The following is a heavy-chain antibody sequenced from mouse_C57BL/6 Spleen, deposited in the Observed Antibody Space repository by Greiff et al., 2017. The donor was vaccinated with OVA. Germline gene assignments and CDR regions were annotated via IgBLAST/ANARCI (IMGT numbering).Heavy chain of an antibody. CDR2: IRSKSNNYAT. D-gene: IGHD2-4*01. J-gene: IGHJ3*01. V-gene: IGHV10-1*01. Sequence: EVKLVESGGGLVQPKGSLKLSCAASGFSFNTYAMNWVRQAPGKGLEWVARIRSKSNNYATYYADSVKDRFTISRDDSESMLYLQMNNLKTEDTAMYYCVRQRVYDYDGWFAYWGQGTLVTVSA. CDR1: GFSFNTYA. CDR3: VRQRVYDYDGWFAY.